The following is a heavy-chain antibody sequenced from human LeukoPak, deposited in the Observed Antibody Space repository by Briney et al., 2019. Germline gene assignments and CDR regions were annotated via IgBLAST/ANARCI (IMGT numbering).Heavy chain of an antibody. Sequence: GGSLRLSCAASGFTFSSYGMHWVRQAPGKGLEWVAVIWYDGSNKYYADSVKGRFTISRDNSKNTLYLQMNSLRAEDTAVYYCAKVDQLRFLEWFPYYFDYWGQGTLVTVSS. CDR1: GFTFSSYG. V-gene: IGHV3-33*06. CDR3: AKVDQLRFLEWFPYYFDY. D-gene: IGHD3-3*01. CDR2: IWYDGSNK. J-gene: IGHJ4*02.